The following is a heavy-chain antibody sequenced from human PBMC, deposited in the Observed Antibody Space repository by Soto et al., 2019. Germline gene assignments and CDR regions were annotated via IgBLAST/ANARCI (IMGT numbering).Heavy chain of an antibody. CDR3: ARVVGSSGWPNYFDS. V-gene: IGHV3-48*02. CDR2: INSDSSTT. J-gene: IGHJ4*02. D-gene: IGHD6-19*01. CDR1: GFTFSTYS. Sequence: EVQLVESGGGLVQPGGSLRLSCAASGFTFSTYSLTWVRQAPGKGLEWVSYINSDSSTTFYADSVKGRFTISRDNAENSLFLQVNSLRDEDTAVYFCARVVGSSGWPNYFDSWGQGTLIAVSS.